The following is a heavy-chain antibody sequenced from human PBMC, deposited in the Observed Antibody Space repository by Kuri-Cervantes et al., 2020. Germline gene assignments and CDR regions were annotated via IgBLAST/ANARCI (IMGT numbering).Heavy chain of an antibody. Sequence: ASVKVSCKASGYTFTSYAMHWVRQAPGQGLEWMGWINPNSGGTNYAQKFQGRVTMTRDTSISTAYMELSRLRSDDTAAYYCASSPHYYYYYGMDVWGQGTTVTVSS. CDR2: INPNSGGT. V-gene: IGHV1-2*02. CDR1: GYTFTSYA. J-gene: IGHJ6*02. CDR3: ASSPHYYYYYGMDV.